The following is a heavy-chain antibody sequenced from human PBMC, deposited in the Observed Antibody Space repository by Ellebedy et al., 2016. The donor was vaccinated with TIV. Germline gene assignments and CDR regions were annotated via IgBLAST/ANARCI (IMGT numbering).Heavy chain of an antibody. CDR2: IYGSGVTT. J-gene: IGHJ4*02. CDR1: GFTFSTYW. D-gene: IGHD3-22*01. Sequence: GESLKISCATSGFTFSTYWMAWVRQAPGKGLEWVSAIYGSGVTTYYADSVEGRFTISRDNSKKTLYLQMNSLRAEDTAIYYCAKGRGGGSDSSAPRYYFDYWGLGTLVTVSS. V-gene: IGHV3-23*01. CDR3: AKGRGGGSDSSAPRYYFDY.